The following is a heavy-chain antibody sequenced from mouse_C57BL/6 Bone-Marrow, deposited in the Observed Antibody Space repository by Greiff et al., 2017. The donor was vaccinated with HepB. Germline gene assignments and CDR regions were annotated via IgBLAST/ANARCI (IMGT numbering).Heavy chain of an antibody. CDR1: GFTFSSYA. V-gene: IGHV5-4*01. CDR3: ARDHYSNLFAY. CDR2: ISDGGSYT. Sequence: EVKLMESGGGLVKPGGSLKLSCAASGFTFSSYAMSWVRQTPEKRLEWVATISDGGSYTYYPDNVKGRFTISRDNAKNNLYLQMSHLKSEDTAMYFCARDHYSNLFAYWGQGTLVTVSA. J-gene: IGHJ3*01. D-gene: IGHD2-5*01.